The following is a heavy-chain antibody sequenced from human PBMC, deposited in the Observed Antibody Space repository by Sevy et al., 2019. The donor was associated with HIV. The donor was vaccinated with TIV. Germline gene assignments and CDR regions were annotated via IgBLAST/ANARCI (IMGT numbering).Heavy chain of an antibody. V-gene: IGHV1-69*13. CDR2: IIPIFGTA. CDR1: GGTFSSYA. CDR3: ARDHVAAAGTGYYYYGMDV. D-gene: IGHD6-13*01. J-gene: IGHJ6*02. Sequence: ASVKVSCKASGGTFSSYAISWVRQAPGQGLEWMGGIIPIFGTANYAQTFQGRVTITADESTSTAYMELSSLRSEDTAVYYCARDHVAAAGTGYYYYGMDVWGQGTTVTVSS.